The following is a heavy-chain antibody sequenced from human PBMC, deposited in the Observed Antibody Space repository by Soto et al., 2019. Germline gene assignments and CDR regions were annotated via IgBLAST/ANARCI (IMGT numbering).Heavy chain of an antibody. CDR1: GGSISSYY. Sequence: PSETLSLTCTVSGGSISSYYWSWIRQPPGKGLEWIGYIYYSGSTNYNPSLKSRVTISVDTSKNQFSLKLSSVTAADTAVYYCARTTKDSDNWFDPWGQGTLVTVSS. D-gene: IGHD1-1*01. V-gene: IGHV4-59*01. J-gene: IGHJ5*02. CDR2: IYYSGST. CDR3: ARTTKDSDNWFDP.